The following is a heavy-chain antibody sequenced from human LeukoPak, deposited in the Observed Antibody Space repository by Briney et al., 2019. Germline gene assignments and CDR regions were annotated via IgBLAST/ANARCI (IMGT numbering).Heavy chain of an antibody. Sequence: SETLSLTCTVSGGSISSYYWTWIRQPPGKGLEWIGYIYYTGSTNSNPSLKSRVTMSVVASKNQISLKLSSVTAADTAVYYCARRSVAGRGYYYYGMDVWGQGTLVTVSS. D-gene: IGHD6-19*01. V-gene: IGHV4-59*08. CDR2: IYYTGST. CDR3: ARRSVAGRGYYYYGMDV. J-gene: IGHJ6*02. CDR1: GGSISSYY.